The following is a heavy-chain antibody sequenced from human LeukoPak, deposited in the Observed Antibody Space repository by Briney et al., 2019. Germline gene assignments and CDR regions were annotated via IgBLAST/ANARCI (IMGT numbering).Heavy chain of an antibody. CDR2: INHSGST. Sequence: PSETLSLTCAVYGGSFSGYYWSWIRQPPGKGLEWIGEINHSGSTNYNPSLKSRVTISVDTSKNQFSLKPSSVTAADTAVYYCARSRGSRSYYYYYGMDVWGQGTTVTVSS. CDR3: ARSRGSRSYYYYYGMDV. J-gene: IGHJ6*02. V-gene: IGHV4-34*01. CDR1: GGSFSGYY. D-gene: IGHD5-12*01.